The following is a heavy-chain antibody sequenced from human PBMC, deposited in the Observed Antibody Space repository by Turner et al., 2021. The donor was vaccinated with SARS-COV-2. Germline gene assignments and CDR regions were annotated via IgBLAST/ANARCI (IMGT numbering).Heavy chain of an antibody. CDR1: GYTFTDYY. V-gene: IGHV1-2*02. CDR3: ARGESIAVAGTQYFDY. CDR2: INPNSGAT. Sequence: QVQLVQSGAEVKKTGASVKVSCKASGYTFTDYYMHWVRQAPGQRAEGMGWINPNSGATNSAQKFQGRVNMTRDTSISTAYMELSRLRSDDTAVYYCARGESIAVAGTQYFDYWGQGTLVTVSS. D-gene: IGHD6-19*01. J-gene: IGHJ4*02.